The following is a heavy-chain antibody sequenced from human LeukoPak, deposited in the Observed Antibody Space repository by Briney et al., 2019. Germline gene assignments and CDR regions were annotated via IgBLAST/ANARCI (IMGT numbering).Heavy chain of an antibody. CDR3: ARDLTDYGDSDAFDI. Sequence: PSETLSLTCTVSGGSISSYSWSWIRQPPGKGLEWIGYIYYSGSTYYNPSLKSRVTISVDTSKNQFSLKLSSVTAADTAVYYCARDLTDYGDSDAFDIWGQGTMVTVSS. J-gene: IGHJ3*02. CDR1: GGSISSYS. V-gene: IGHV4-59*12. CDR2: IYYSGST. D-gene: IGHD4-17*01.